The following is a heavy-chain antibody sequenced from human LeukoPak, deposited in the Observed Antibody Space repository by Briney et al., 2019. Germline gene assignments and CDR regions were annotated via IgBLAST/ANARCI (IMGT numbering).Heavy chain of an antibody. CDR1: GFTFSSYA. D-gene: IGHD6-13*01. Sequence: GGSLRLSCAASGFTFSSYAMSWVRQAPGKGLEWVPAISGSGGSTYYADSVKGRFTISRDNSKNTLYLQMNSLRAEDTAVYYCAKSAGQQLVPLYFDFGGQGTLVTVSS. CDR2: ISGSGGST. V-gene: IGHV3-23*01. CDR3: AKSAGQQLVPLYFDF. J-gene: IGHJ4*02.